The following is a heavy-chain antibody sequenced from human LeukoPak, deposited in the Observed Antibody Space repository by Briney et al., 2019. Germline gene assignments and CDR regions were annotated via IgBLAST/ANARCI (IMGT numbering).Heavy chain of an antibody. CDR2: IIPIFGTA. V-gene: IGHV1-69*13. Sequence: SVKVSCKASGGTFSSYAISWVRQAPGQGLEWMGGIIPIFGTANYAQKFQGRVTITADESTSTAYMELSSLRSEDTAVYYCADKVTREAYYYYGMDVWGQGTTVTVSS. J-gene: IGHJ6*02. CDR1: GGTFSSYA. CDR3: ADKVTREAYYYYGMDV. D-gene: IGHD2-21*02.